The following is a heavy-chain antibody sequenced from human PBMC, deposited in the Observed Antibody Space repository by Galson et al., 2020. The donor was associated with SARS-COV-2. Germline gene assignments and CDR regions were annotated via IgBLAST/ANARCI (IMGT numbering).Heavy chain of an antibody. V-gene: IGHV6-1*01. J-gene: IGHJ4*02. CDR1: GDSVSTDDVA. CDR3: ARDREYSIDY. Sequence: SQTSLTCAISGDSVSTDDVAWNWFRQSPSRGPEWLGRTYYRSKWYNDYAVSVKGRITINPDTSKNQFSLQLNSVTPEDTAVYYCARDREYSIDYWGQGTLVTVSS. CDR2: TYYRSKWYN. D-gene: IGHD6-6*01.